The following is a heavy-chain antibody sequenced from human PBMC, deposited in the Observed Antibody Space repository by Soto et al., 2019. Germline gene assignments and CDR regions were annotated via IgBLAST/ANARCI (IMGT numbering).Heavy chain of an antibody. Sequence: QVQLVPSGAEVREPGASVKVSCKASGYSFTSLDLNWVRQTAGQGLEWMGWMQPSTGRTGYAQKFQGRVTMTRDTSINTSYMELTTLTSDDTAFYYCARGVSAGVDYWGKGTLVTVSS. J-gene: IGHJ4*02. D-gene: IGHD1-26*01. CDR3: ARGVSAGVDY. CDR2: MQPSTGRT. V-gene: IGHV1-8*01. CDR1: GYSFTSLD.